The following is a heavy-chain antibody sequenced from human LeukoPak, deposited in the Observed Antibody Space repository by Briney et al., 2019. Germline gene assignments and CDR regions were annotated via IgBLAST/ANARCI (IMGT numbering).Heavy chain of an antibody. CDR1: GFTFSTFA. J-gene: IGHJ4*02. D-gene: IGHD3-16*01. V-gene: IGHV3-23*01. Sequence: GGSLRLSCAASGFTFSTFAMSWVRQAPGKGLEWVSAISGSGGSTYYADSVKGRFTISRDNSKNTLYLQMNSLRAEDTAVYYCAKYYDYVWGREDYWGQGTLVTVSS. CDR3: AKYYDYVWGREDY. CDR2: ISGSGGST.